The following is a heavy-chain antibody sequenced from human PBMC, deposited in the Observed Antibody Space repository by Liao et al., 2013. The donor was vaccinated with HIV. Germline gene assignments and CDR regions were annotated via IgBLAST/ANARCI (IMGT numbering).Heavy chain of an antibody. D-gene: IGHD3-10*01. CDR1: GGAISSGGYS. CDR3: ARGMFTVVPAFDI. Sequence: QLQLQESGAGLVKPSQTLSLTCAVSGGAISSGGYSWNWIRQSPEKGLEWIGEIDYSGSAKYNPSMKSRVTISVDTSKNQVSLKVTSVTAADTAVYSCARGMFTVVPAFDIWGQGTLVTVSS. CDR2: IDYSGSA. V-gene: IGHV4-30-2*06. J-gene: IGHJ3*02.